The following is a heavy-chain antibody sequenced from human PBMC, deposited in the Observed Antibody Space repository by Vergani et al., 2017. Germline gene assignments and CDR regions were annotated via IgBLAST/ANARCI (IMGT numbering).Heavy chain of an antibody. J-gene: IGHJ4*02. CDR1: GFSVSTSGVG. CDR3: AHSGPLAAAVDY. V-gene: IGHV2-5*01. D-gene: IGHD6-13*01. CDR2: IYWNADK. Sequence: QITLKESGPTLVKPTQTLTLACTFSGFSVSTSGVGVGWIRQPPGKALAWLALIYWNADKRYSPSLKSRLTITKETSKNQVVLTMTNMDPVDTATYYCAHSGPLAAAVDYWGQGTLVTVSS.